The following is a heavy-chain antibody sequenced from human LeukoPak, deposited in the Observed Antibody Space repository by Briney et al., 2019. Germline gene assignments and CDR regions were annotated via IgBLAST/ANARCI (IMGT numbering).Heavy chain of an antibody. CDR1: GFMFSSYW. D-gene: IGHD1-26*01. Sequence: PGGSLRLSCAASGFMFSSYWMSWVRQAPGKGLEWVANIKQDGSEKYYVDSVKGRLTISRDNAKNSLYLQMNSLRAEDTAVYYRARDKIVGATNFDYWGQGTLVTVSS. CDR3: ARDKIVGATNFDY. V-gene: IGHV3-7*03. CDR2: IKQDGSEK. J-gene: IGHJ4*02.